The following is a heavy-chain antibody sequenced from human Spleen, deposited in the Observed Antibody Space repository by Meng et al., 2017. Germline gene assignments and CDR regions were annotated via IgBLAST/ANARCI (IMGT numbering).Heavy chain of an antibody. D-gene: IGHD6-19*01. V-gene: IGHV4-39*07. CDR3: VEGSGWYNS. CDR2: IYSSGST. Sequence: SETLSLTCTVSGGSISSSTYYGGWVRQPPGKGLEWIGNIYSSGSTYSNPSLKSRVTISVDTSKNQFSLKLSSVTAADTAVYYCVEGSGWYNSWGQGTLVTVSS. CDR1: GGSISSSTYY. J-gene: IGHJ5*02.